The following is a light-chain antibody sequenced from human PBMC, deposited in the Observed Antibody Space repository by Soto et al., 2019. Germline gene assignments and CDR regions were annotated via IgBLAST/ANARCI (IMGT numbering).Light chain of an antibody. J-gene: IGKJ4*01. V-gene: IGKV3-11*01. CDR3: QQRSNWPPLT. CDR1: QSVSSH. Sequence: EIVLTQSPATLSLSLGERATLSCRASQSVSSHLAWYQQKPGQAPRLLIYDASNRATGIPARFSGSGSGTDVTLTISSLEPEDFAVYYCQQRSNWPPLTFGGGTKVEIK. CDR2: DAS.